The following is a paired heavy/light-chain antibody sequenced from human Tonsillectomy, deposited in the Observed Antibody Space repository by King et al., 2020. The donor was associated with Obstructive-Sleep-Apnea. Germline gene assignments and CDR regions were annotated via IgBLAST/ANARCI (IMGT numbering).Light chain of an antibody. V-gene: IGKV1-5*03. CDR1: QSISSW. CDR2: KAS. Sequence: DIQMTQSPSTLSASVGDRVSITCRASQSISSWLAWYQQKPGKAPKLLIYKASSLERGVPSRFSGSGSGTEFTLTISSLQPDDFATYHCQQYDSYPYTFGQGTKLEIK. CDR3: QQYDSYPYT. J-gene: IGKJ2*01.
Heavy chain of an antibody. V-gene: IGHV3-30*02. CDR3: AKEGGTVTTDYFDS. CDR2: IRYDGSIK. CDR1: GFTFSNYG. Sequence: QVHLVESGGGVVQPGKSLRLSCAATGFTFSNYGMHWVRQAPGKGLEWVAFIRYDGSIKYYADSVKGRFTISRDNSNNTLSLHMNSLRAEDTAVYYCAKEGGTVTTDYFDSWGQGTLVTVSS. J-gene: IGHJ4*02. D-gene: IGHD4-17*01.